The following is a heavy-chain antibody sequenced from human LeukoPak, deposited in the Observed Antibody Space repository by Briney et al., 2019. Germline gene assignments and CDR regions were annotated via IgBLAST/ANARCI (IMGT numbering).Heavy chain of an antibody. CDR2: IWYDGSNK. V-gene: IGHV3-33*06. J-gene: IGHJ4*02. Sequence: PGGSLRLSCAASGFTFSNYGMHWVRQAPGKGLEWVAVIWYDGSNKYYGDSVKGRFTISRDNSKNTLYLQMNSLRAEDTAVYYRAKRLRLGELSLWGQGTLVTVSS. CDR1: GFTFSNYG. D-gene: IGHD3-16*02. CDR3: AKRLRLGELSL.